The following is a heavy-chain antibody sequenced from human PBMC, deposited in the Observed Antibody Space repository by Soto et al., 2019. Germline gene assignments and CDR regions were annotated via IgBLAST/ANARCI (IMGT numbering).Heavy chain of an antibody. CDR3: ARDLRHDYGDYVAMRGAGGHYGYYYGMDV. Sequence: SVKVSCKASGGTFSSYAISWVRQAPGQGLEWMGGIIPIFGTANYAQKFQGRVTITADESTSTAYMELSSLRSEDTAVYYCARDLRHDYGDYVAMRGAGGHYGYYYGMDVWGQGTTVTVSS. J-gene: IGHJ6*02. V-gene: IGHV1-69*13. CDR1: GGTFSSYA. D-gene: IGHD4-17*01. CDR2: IIPIFGTA.